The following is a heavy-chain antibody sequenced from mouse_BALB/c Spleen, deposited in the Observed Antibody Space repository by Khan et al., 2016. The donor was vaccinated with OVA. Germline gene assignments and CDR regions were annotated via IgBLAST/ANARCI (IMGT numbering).Heavy chain of an antibody. CDR3: ARGGSSGPAWFTN. CDR1: GYSITSGYF. J-gene: IGHJ3*01. D-gene: IGHD3-1*01. CDR2: IRYDGNS. V-gene: IGHV3-6*02. Sequence: EVQLQESGPGLVKPSQSLSLTCSVTGYSITSGYFWNWIWQFPGNKLEWMGYIRYDGNSNYYPSLKNRISISRDTSKNQFFLKLNSVTPEDTATYYCARGGSSGPAWFTNWGQGTLVTVSA.